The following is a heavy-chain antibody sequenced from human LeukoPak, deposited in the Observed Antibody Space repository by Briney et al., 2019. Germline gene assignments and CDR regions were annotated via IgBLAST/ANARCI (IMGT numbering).Heavy chain of an antibody. Sequence: GASVKVSCKASGYTFTSYGISWVRQAPGQGLEWMGWISAYNGNTNYAQKLQGRVTMTTDTSTSTAYMELRSLRSDDTAVYYCARDTPGEAFYDYVWGSYVPLDYWGQGTLVTVSS. CDR2: ISAYNGNT. CDR3: ARDTPGEAFYDYVWGSYVPLDY. V-gene: IGHV1-18*01. J-gene: IGHJ4*02. D-gene: IGHD3-16*01. CDR1: GYTFTSYG.